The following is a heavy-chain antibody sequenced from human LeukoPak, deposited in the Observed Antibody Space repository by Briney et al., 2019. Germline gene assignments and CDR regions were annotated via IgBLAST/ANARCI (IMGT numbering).Heavy chain of an antibody. Sequence: GGSLRLSCTASGFTFGDYTMSWFRQAPGKGLEWVGLIRSKAYGGTTDYAASVKGRFTISGDESKSIAYLQMTSLNTEDTAVYYCTRALYSSSWYNYFDYWGQGTLVTVSS. CDR1: GFTFGDYT. D-gene: IGHD6-13*01. V-gene: IGHV3-49*03. J-gene: IGHJ4*02. CDR3: TRALYSSSWYNYFDY. CDR2: IRSKAYGGTT.